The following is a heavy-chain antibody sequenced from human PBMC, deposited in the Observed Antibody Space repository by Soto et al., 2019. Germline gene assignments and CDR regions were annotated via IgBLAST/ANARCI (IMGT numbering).Heavy chain of an antibody. V-gene: IGHV3-30*03. CDR2: ISYDGSNK. Sequence: QVQLVESGGGVVQPGRSLRLSCAASGFTFSSYGMHWVRQAPGKGLEWVAVISYDGSNKYYADSVKGRFTISRDNSKKALYRQMNSLRAEDTAVYYCAIVYDIQDYWGQGTLVTVSS. D-gene: IGHD3-9*01. CDR3: AIVYDIQDY. J-gene: IGHJ4*02. CDR1: GFTFSSYG.